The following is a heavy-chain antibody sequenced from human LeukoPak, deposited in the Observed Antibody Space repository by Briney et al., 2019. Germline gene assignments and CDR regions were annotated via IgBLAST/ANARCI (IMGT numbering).Heavy chain of an antibody. Sequence: SETLSLTCTVSGYSIRSGYYCGWIRQPPGQGLEWIGSIYHSGSTYYNPSLKSRVTISVDTSKNQFSLKLSSVTAADTAVYYCAAGRITMISALDYYYMDVWGKGTTVTVSS. CDR3: AAGRITMISALDYYYMDV. CDR1: GYSIRSGYY. V-gene: IGHV4-38-2*02. CDR2: IYHSGST. J-gene: IGHJ6*03. D-gene: IGHD3-22*01.